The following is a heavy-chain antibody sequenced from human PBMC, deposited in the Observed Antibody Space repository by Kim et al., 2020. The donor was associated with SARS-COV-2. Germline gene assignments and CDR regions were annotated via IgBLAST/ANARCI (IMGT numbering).Heavy chain of an antibody. V-gene: IGHV1-69*01. Sequence: FQGRVTMTADESTSTAYMELSSLRSEDTAVYYCARTNAPDCTNGVCYLDYWGQGTLVTVSS. J-gene: IGHJ4*02. D-gene: IGHD2-8*01. CDR3: ARTNAPDCTNGVCYLDY.